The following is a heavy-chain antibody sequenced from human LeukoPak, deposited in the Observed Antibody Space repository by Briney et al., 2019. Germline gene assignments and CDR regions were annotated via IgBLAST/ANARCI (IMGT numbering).Heavy chain of an antibody. CDR2: IYYSGST. V-gene: IGHV4-59*01. CDR1: GGSISSYY. CDR3: ARGYDSGSRPFDY. J-gene: IGHJ4*02. D-gene: IGHD3-10*01. Sequence: PSETLSLTCTVSGGSISSYYWSWIRQPPGKGLEWIGDIYYSGSTNYNPSLKSRVTISVDTSKNQFSLKLSSVTAADTAVYYCARGYDSGSRPFDYWDQGTLVTVSS.